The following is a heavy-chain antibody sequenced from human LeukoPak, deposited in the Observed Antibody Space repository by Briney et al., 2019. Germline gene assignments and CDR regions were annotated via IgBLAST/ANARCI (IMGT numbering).Heavy chain of an antibody. CDR3: ARELRYFDPFDY. Sequence: GASVKVSCKASGYTFTSYDINWVRQATGQGLEWMGWMNPNSGNTGYAQKFQGRVTMTRNTSISTAYMELSSLRSEDTAVYYCARELRYFDPFDYWGQGTLVTVSS. CDR2: MNPNSGNT. V-gene: IGHV1-8*01. J-gene: IGHJ4*02. D-gene: IGHD3-9*01. CDR1: GYTFTSYD.